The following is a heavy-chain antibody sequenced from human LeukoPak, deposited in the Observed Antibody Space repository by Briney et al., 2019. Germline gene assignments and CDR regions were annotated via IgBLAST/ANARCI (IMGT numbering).Heavy chain of an antibody. V-gene: IGHV4-34*01. D-gene: IGHD3-10*01. CDR3: ASVTRRYYYGSGSYPYFDY. J-gene: IGHJ4*02. CDR1: GGSFSGYY. CDR2: INHSGST. Sequence: SETLSLTCAVYGGSFSGYYWSWIRQPPGKGLEWIGEINHSGSTNYNPSLKSRVTISVDTSKNQFSLKLSSVTAADTAVYYCASVTRRYYYGSGSYPYFDYWGQGTLVTVSS.